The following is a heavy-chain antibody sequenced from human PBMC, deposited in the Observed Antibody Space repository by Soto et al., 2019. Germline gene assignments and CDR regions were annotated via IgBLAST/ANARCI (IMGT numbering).Heavy chain of an antibody. Sequence: QVQLVESGGGLVKPGGSLRLYCAVSGFTFSDYYMTWIRQAPGKGLEWVSYISSSTSHTNYADSVKGRFTISRDIAKNSLFLQMNSLRAEDTAVYYCARGRGAAADYFDFWGQGTLVTVSS. J-gene: IGHJ4*02. V-gene: IGHV3-11*05. CDR2: ISSSTSHT. CDR1: GFTFSDYY. D-gene: IGHD6-13*01. CDR3: ARGRGAAADYFDF.